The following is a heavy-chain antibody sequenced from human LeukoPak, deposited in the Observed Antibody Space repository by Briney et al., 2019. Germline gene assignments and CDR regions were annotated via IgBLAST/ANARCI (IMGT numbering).Heavy chain of an antibody. Sequence: GGSLRLSCAASGFTFSIAWMSWVRQAPGKGLEWVGRIKSRGDGETRDYAAPVKDRFIISRDDSKNTLYLQMNSLRTEDTAIYYCAAVGEWLSSAFNTWGQGTMVTVSA. CDR2: IKSRGDGETR. V-gene: IGHV3-15*01. CDR1: GFTFSIAW. CDR3: AAVGEWLSSAFNT. J-gene: IGHJ3*02. D-gene: IGHD3-3*01.